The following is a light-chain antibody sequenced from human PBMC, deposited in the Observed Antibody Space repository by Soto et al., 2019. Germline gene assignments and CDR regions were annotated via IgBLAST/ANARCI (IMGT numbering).Light chain of an antibody. CDR2: GAS. J-gene: IGKJ1*01. CDR3: QQHSHCPPWT. V-gene: IGKV3-11*01. Sequence: EVVLTQSPSTLSFSQGERATLSCRASENVRTFVDWYQQTPGQAPRLLIYGASNMASVIPARFRVSGSGTDFTLTTSDLEPEAFAVYYCQQHSHCPPWTFGQGTRVEIQ. CDR1: ENVRTF.